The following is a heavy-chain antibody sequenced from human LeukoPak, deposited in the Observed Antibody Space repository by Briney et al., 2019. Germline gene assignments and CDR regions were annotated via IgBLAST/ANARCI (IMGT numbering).Heavy chain of an antibody. CDR1: GFSLSTSGMR. CDR2: IDWDDDK. V-gene: IGHV2-70*04. D-gene: IGHD5-12*01. J-gene: IGHJ4*02. CDR3: ARMGYSGYEDY. Sequence: SGPTLVNPTQTLTLTCTFSGFSLSTSGMRVSWIRQPPGKALEWLARIDWDDDKFYSTSLKTRLTISKDTSKNQVALTMTNMDPVDTATYYCARMGYSGYEDYWGQGTLVTVSS.